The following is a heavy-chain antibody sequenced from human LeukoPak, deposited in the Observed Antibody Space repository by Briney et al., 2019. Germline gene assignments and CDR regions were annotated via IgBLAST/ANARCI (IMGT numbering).Heavy chain of an antibody. CDR2: IHYSGST. Sequence: PSETLSLTCTVSGGSISSYYWSWIRQPPGKGLEWIGYIHYSGSTNYNPSLKSRVTISVDTSKNQFSLKLSSVTAADTAVYYCARGSIFGVVIGEIDYWGQGTLVTVSS. V-gene: IGHV4-59*01. CDR1: GGSISSYY. D-gene: IGHD3-3*01. CDR3: ARGSIFGVVIGEIDY. J-gene: IGHJ4*02.